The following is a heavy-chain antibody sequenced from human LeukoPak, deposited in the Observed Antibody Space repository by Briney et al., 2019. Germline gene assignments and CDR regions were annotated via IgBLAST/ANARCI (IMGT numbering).Heavy chain of an antibody. D-gene: IGHD6-13*01. V-gene: IGHV3-30-3*01. CDR2: VSYDGNNK. CDR3: ARDIAGIAAVGTNYFDY. Sequence: PGGSLRLSCAASGFTFSSYAIHWVRQAPGKGLEWVAVVSYDGNNKYYRASVKGRFTISRDNSNNTLFLQMNSLRAEDTAVYFCARDIAGIAAVGTNYFDYWGQGTLVTVSS. CDR1: GFTFSSYA. J-gene: IGHJ4*02.